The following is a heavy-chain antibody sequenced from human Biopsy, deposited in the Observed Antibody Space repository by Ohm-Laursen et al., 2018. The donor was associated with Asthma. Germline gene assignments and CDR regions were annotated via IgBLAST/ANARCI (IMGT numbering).Heavy chain of an antibody. CDR1: GGSFSAYY. J-gene: IGHJ5*02. CDR2: INHSGST. V-gene: IGHV4-34*01. D-gene: IGHD3-3*01. CDR3: ARAASTTVFWSGYSHNWFDP. Sequence: TLSLTCAVYGGSFSAYYWSWIRQPPGKGLEWIAEINHSGSTNYNPSLKSRVTMSVDTSKNQLFLNLSSVTAADTAVHYCARAASTTVFWSGYSHNWFDPWGQGTLVTVSS.